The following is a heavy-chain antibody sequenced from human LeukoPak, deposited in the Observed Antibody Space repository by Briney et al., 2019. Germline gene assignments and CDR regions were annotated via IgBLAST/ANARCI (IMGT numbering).Heavy chain of an antibody. D-gene: IGHD6-13*01. J-gene: IGHJ2*01. V-gene: IGHV4-39*07. CDR1: GGSISSSSYY. CDR2: IYYSGST. Sequence: SETLSLTCTVSGGSISSSSYYWGWIRQPPGKGLEWIGSIYYSGSTYYNPSLKSRVTISVDTSKNQFSLKLSSVTAADTAVYYCARSQGGSSWLSDLYWYFDLWGRGTLVTVSS. CDR3: ARSQGGSSWLSDLYWYFDL.